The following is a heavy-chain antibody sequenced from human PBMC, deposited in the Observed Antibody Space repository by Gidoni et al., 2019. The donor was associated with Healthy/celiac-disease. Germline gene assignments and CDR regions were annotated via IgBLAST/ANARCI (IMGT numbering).Heavy chain of an antibody. CDR3: AREEIAANYYYYMDV. CDR2: SIPILGIA. CDR1: GGTLSSYT. V-gene: IGHV1-69*08. J-gene: IGHJ6*03. D-gene: IGHD6-13*01. Sequence: QVQLVQSGADVKTPGSSVKVSCKASGGTLSSYTISWVRQAPGQGLEWMGRSIPILGIANYAQKFQGIVTITADKSTSTAYMELSSLRSDDTAVYYCAREEIAANYYYYMDVWGKGTTVTVSS.